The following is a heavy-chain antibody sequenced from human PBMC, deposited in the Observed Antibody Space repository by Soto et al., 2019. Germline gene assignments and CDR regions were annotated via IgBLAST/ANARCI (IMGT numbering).Heavy chain of an antibody. Sequence: ASVKVSCKASGYTFTSYGISWVRQAPGQGLEWMGWISAYNGNTNYAQKLQGRVTMTTDTSTSTAYMELRSLRSDDTAVYYCARVHVRITIFGVVIIGWFDPWGQGTLVTSPQ. J-gene: IGHJ5*02. CDR3: ARVHVRITIFGVVIIGWFDP. CDR2: ISAYNGNT. D-gene: IGHD3-3*01. V-gene: IGHV1-18*01. CDR1: GYTFTSYG.